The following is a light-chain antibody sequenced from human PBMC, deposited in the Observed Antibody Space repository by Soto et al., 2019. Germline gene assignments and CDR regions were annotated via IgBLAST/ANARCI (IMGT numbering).Light chain of an antibody. V-gene: IGKV1-5*03. Sequence: DMEMARSPSSLSTALGGRVTRNCRASQSISSWLAWYQQKPGKAPKLLIYKASSLESGVPSRFSGSGSRTAFPLTFSSLQSEDVATHYCQLYNTYLRFGPGTKVDIK. J-gene: IGKJ3*01. CDR1: QSISSW. CDR2: KAS. CDR3: QLYNTYLR.